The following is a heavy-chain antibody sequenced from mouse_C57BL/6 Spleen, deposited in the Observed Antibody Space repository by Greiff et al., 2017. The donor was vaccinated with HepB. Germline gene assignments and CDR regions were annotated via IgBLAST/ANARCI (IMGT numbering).Heavy chain of an antibody. J-gene: IGHJ4*01. CDR2: IYPGSGST. V-gene: IGHV1-55*01. D-gene: IGHD2-1*01. Sequence: QVQLQQPGAELVKPGASVKMSCKASGYTFTSYWITWVKQRPGQGLEWIGDIYPGSGSTNYNEKFKSKATLTVDTSSSTAYMQLSSLTSEDSGVYYCALHGNPGDYAMDYWGQGTSVTVSS. CDR1: GYTFTSYW. CDR3: ALHGNPGDYAMDY.